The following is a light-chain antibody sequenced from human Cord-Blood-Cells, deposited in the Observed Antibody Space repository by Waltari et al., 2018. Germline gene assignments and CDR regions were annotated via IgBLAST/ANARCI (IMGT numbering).Light chain of an antibody. CDR2: AAS. CDR3: QQSYSTLMYT. V-gene: IGKV1-39*01. J-gene: IGKJ2*01. Sequence: DIQMTQSPSSLSASVGDRVTITCRASQSISSYLNWYQQKPGNAPKLLIYAASSLQSGVPSRFSGSGSGTDFTLTISSLQPEDFATYYCQQSYSTLMYTFGQGTKLEIK. CDR1: QSISSY.